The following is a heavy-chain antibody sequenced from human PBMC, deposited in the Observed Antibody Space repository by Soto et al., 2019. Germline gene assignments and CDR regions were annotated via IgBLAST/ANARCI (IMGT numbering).Heavy chain of an antibody. D-gene: IGHD2-2*01. V-gene: IGHV3-9*01. CDR1: GFTFDDYA. J-gene: IGHJ4*02. Sequence: EVQLVESGGGLVQPGRSLRLSCAASGFTFDDYAMHWVRQAPGKGLEWVSGISWNSGSIGYSDSVKGRFTFSRDNAKNSRNLKMNSLRAEDTALYYCAKGTWYQLLPFSYFDYWGQGTLVTVSS. CDR3: AKGTWYQLLPFSYFDY. CDR2: ISWNSGSI.